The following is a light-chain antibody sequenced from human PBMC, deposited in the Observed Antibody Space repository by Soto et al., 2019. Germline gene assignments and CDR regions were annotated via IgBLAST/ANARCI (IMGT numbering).Light chain of an antibody. Sequence: QSVLTQPASVSASPGQSITISCTGTSSDVGTYDDVSWYRQHPGKAPRLLIYEVTNRPSGVSNRFSGPKSGDTASLTISGLQAEDEGDYYCSSYTIGSTYVFGSGTKVTVL. J-gene: IGLJ1*01. CDR3: SSYTIGSTYV. CDR1: SSDVGTYDD. CDR2: EVT. V-gene: IGLV2-14*01.